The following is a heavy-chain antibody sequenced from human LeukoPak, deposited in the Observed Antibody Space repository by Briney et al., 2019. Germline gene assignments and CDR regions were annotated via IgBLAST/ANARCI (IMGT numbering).Heavy chain of an antibody. CDR3: ATGNRHDYGDYFDY. J-gene: IGHJ4*02. D-gene: IGHD4-17*01. Sequence: GGSLRLSCAASGFTVSSNYMSWVRQAPGKGLGWVSVIYSGGSTYYADSVKGRFTISRDNSKNTLHLQMNSLRAEDTAVYYCATGNRHDYGDYFDYWGQGTLVTVSS. CDR1: GFTVSSNY. V-gene: IGHV3-53*01. CDR2: IYSGGST.